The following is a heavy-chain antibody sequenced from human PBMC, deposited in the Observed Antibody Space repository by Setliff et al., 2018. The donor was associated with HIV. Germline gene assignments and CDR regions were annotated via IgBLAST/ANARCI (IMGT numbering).Heavy chain of an antibody. J-gene: IGHJ4*02. V-gene: IGHV1-2*02. D-gene: IGHD1-1*01. CDR1: GYIFTDYF. Sequence: GASVKVSCKASGYIFTDYFIHWVRQAPGQGLEWMGWISPQNGDRKIPQTFQGRVTMTRDTSINTAYMEFSSLRSDDTAVYYCARQLSNSLESWGQGTLVTVSS. CDR2: ISPQNGDR. CDR3: ARQLSNSLES.